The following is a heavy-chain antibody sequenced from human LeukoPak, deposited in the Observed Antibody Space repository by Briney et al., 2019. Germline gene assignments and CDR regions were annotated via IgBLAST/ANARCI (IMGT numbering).Heavy chain of an antibody. Sequence: PGGSLRLSCAASGLTFSSYEMNWVRQAPGKGLEWVSYISTSGSPIYYGNSVKGRFTISRDNAKNSLYLRMNSLRAEDTALYYCARRGFYDTSGYLFDHWGQGTLVTVSS. CDR1: GLTFSSYE. V-gene: IGHV3-48*03. CDR3: ARRGFYDTSGYLFDH. J-gene: IGHJ4*02. CDR2: ISTSGSPI. D-gene: IGHD3-22*01.